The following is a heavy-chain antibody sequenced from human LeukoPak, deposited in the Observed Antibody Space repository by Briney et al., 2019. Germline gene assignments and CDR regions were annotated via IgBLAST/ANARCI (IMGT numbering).Heavy chain of an antibody. D-gene: IGHD4-11*01. Sequence: GGSLRLSCAASGFTFSSYGMHWVRQAPGKGLEWVAVISYDGSNKYYADSVKGRFTISRDNSKNTLNLQMNSLRAEDTAVYYCARLADYGNYGPREYLDFWGQGTLVTVSS. CDR3: ARLADYGNYGPREYLDF. CDR1: GFTFSSYG. CDR2: ISYDGSNK. J-gene: IGHJ4*02. V-gene: IGHV3-30*03.